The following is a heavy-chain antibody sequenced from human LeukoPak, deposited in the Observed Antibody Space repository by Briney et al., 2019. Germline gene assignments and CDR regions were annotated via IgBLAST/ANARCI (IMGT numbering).Heavy chain of an antibody. CDR2: ISSSSSTI. CDR1: GFTFSSYS. V-gene: IGHV3-48*02. CDR3: VRDRGYSYGYEASYYFDY. Sequence: PGGSLRLSCTVSGFTFSSYSMNWVRQAPGKGLEWVSYISSSSSTIYYADSVKGRFTISRDNAKNSVDLQMNGLRDEDTAVYYCVRDRGYSYGYEASYYFDYWGQGALVTVSS. J-gene: IGHJ4*02. D-gene: IGHD5-18*01.